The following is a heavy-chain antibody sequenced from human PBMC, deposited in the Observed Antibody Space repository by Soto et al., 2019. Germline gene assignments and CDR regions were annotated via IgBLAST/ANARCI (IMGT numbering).Heavy chain of an antibody. V-gene: IGHV4-31*03. D-gene: IGHD3-10*01. J-gene: IGHJ5*02. Sequence: LSLTCTVSGGSISSGGYYWSWIRQHPGKGLEWIGYIYYSGSTYYNPSLKSRVTISVDTSKNQFSLKLSSVTAADTAVYYCARDVERYGSGSFWFDPWGQGTLVTVSS. CDR3: ARDVERYGSGSFWFDP. CDR1: GGSISSGGYY. CDR2: IYYSGST.